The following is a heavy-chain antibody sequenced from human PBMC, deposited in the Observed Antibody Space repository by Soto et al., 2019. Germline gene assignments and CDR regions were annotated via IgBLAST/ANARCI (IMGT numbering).Heavy chain of an antibody. CDR1: GGSIRSYY. CDR3: ARGSPLSGYSSSWYWFDP. D-gene: IGHD6-13*01. V-gene: IGHV4-59*01. Sequence: PSETLSLTCSVSGGSIRSYYWSWIRQPPGKGLEWIGYIYYSGNINYNPSLKSRVTISVDTSKNQFSLKLSSVTAADTAVYYCARGSPLSGYSSSWYWFDPWGQGTLVTIS. CDR2: IYYSGNI. J-gene: IGHJ5*02.